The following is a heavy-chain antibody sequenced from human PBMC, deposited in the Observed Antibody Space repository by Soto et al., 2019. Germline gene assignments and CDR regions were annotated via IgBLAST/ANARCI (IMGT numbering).Heavy chain of an antibody. CDR3: ARVYPSDTRNGYVGNNWSDP. Sequence: QVQLVQSGAEVKKPGASVKVSCKASGYTFTSYYMHWVRQAPGQGLEWMGIINPSGGSTSYAQKFQGIVTMTMDTSTSTVYMELSSLRSEDTAVYCCARVYPSDTRNGYVGNNWSDPWGQGTRVTVSS. CDR2: INPSGGST. CDR1: GYTFTSYY. J-gene: IGHJ5*02. D-gene: IGHD5-18*01. V-gene: IGHV1-46*03.